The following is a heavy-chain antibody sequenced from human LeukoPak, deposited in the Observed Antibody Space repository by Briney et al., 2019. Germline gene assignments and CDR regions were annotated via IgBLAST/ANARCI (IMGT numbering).Heavy chain of an antibody. D-gene: IGHD3-3*01. V-gene: IGHV3-48*01. Sequence: GGSLRLFCAASGFTFSSYSMNWVRQAPGKGLEWVSYISSSSSTIYYADSVKGRFTISRDNAKNSLYLQMNSLRAEDTAMYYCARYDGVALFDYWGGGTLVTV. CDR1: GFTFSSYS. CDR2: ISSSSSTI. CDR3: ARYDGVALFDY. J-gene: IGHJ4*02.